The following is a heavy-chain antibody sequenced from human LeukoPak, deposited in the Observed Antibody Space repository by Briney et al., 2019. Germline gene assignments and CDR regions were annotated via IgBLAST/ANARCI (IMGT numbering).Heavy chain of an antibody. V-gene: IGHV1-46*01. J-gene: IGHJ3*02. CDR1: GYTFTGYF. CDR3: ASTVTSGALGSGAFHI. CDR2: INPSGGST. D-gene: IGHD4-11*01. Sequence: ASVKVSCKASGYTFTGYFIHWVRQAPGQGLEWMGIINPSGGSTNYAQKVQGRVTMTRDTSTSTVYMELRSLTSEDTAVYYCASTVTSGALGSGAFHIWGQGTMVTVSS.